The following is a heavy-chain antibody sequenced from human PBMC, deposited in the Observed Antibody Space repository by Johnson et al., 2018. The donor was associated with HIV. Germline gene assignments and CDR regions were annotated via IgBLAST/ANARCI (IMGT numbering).Heavy chain of an antibody. D-gene: IGHD3-22*01. CDR2: ISGSGTTV. J-gene: IGHJ3*02. CDR3: ARDRGYWDSFDI. Sequence: VQLVESGGGLVQPGGSLRLSCAASGFTFSSYAMSWVRQAPGKGLEWVSAISGSGTTVYYADSVKGRFSISRDNAKHSLYLQMNSLRAEDTAVYYCARDRGYWDSFDIWGQGTMVTVSS. CDR1: GFTFSSYA. V-gene: IGHV3-48*04.